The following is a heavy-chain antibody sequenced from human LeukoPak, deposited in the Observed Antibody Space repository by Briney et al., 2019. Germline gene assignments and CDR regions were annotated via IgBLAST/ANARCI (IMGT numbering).Heavy chain of an antibody. CDR1: GFTFSSYS. CDR2: ISSSSSYI. J-gene: IGHJ6*04. CDR3: AREGTTGGMDV. D-gene: IGHD4-11*01. Sequence: GGSLRLSCAASGFTFSSYSMNWVRQAPGKGLEWVSSISSSSSYIYYADSVKGRFTISRDNAKNSLYLQMNSLRAEDTAVYYCAREGTTGGMDVWGKGTTVTISS. V-gene: IGHV3-21*01.